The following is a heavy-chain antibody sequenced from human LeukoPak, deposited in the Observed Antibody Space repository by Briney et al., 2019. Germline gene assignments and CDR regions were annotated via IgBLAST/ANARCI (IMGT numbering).Heavy chain of an antibody. D-gene: IGHD4-17*01. J-gene: IGHJ2*01. V-gene: IGHV7-4-1*02. Sequence: ASVKVSCKASGYTFTSYAMNWVRQAPGQGLEWMGWINTNTGNPTYAQGFTGRFVFSLDTSVSTAYLQISSLKAEDTAVYYCARYPPTIGVTTWQWYFDLWGRGTLVTVSS. CDR2: INTNTGNP. CDR1: GYTFTSYA. CDR3: ARYPPTIGVTTWQWYFDL.